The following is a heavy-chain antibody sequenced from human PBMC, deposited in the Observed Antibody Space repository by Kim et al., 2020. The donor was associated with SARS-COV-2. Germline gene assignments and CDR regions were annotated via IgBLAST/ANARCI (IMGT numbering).Heavy chain of an antibody. CDR3: AREGYSSGWYAY. J-gene: IGHJ4*02. D-gene: IGHD6-19*01. CDR1: GGSFSGYY. V-gene: IGHV4-34*01. Sequence: SETLSLTCAVYGGSFSGYYWSWIRQPPGKGLEWIGEINHSGSTNYNPSLKSRVTISVDTSKNQFSLKLSSVTAADTAVYYCAREGYSSGWYAYWGQGTLVTVSS. CDR2: INHSGST.